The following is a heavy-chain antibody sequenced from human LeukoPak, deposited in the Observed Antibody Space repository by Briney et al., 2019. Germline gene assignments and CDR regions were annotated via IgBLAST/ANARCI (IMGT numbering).Heavy chain of an antibody. V-gene: IGHV4-34*01. CDR2: INHSGSN. J-gene: IGHJ4*02. CDR3: ARGRGGSFDY. D-gene: IGHD2-15*01. Sequence: SETLSLTCAVYGGSFSGYYWSWIRQPPGKGLEWIGEINHSGSNNYNPSLKSRVPIPVDTSKKQFSLKLSSVTAADTAVYYCARGRGGSFDYWGQGTLVTVSS. CDR1: GGSFSGYY.